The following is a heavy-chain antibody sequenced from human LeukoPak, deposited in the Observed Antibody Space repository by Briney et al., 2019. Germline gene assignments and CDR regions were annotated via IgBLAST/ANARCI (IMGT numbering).Heavy chain of an antibody. J-gene: IGHJ4*02. CDR1: GFTFSSYA. V-gene: IGHV3-23*01. CDR3: AKDEGYCSGGSCYSVFDY. D-gene: IGHD2-15*01. Sequence: GGSLRLSCAASGFTFSSYAMSWVRQAPGKGLEWVSAISGSGGSTYYADSVKGRFTISRDNSKNTLYLQMNSLRAEDTAVYYCAKDEGYCSGGSCYSVFDYWGQGTLVTVSS. CDR2: ISGSGGST.